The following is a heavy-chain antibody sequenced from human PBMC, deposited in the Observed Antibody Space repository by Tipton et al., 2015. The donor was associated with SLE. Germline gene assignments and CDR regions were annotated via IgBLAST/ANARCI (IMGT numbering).Heavy chain of an antibody. CDR3: ARDASTLTFITDFWSGYRSDWFDP. CDR1: GYTFTSYG. CDR2: INPNSGDT. Sequence: QLVQSGAEVKRPGASVKVSCKASGYTFTSYGISWVRQAPGQGLEWMGWINPNSGDTNSAQKFQGRVTMTRDTSISTAFLELSRLRSDDTAIYYCARDASTLTFITDFWSGYRSDWFDPWGQGTLVTVSS. V-gene: IGHV1-2*02. D-gene: IGHD3-3*01. J-gene: IGHJ5*02.